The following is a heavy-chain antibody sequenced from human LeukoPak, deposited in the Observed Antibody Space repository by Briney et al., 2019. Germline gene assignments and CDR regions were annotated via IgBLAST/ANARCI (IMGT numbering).Heavy chain of an antibody. CDR1: GFTFSSYA. CDR3: ATQTGSEYYFDY. D-gene: IGHD1-1*01. CDR2: ISGSGGST. V-gene: IGHV3-23*01. J-gene: IGHJ4*02. Sequence: GGSLRLSCAASGFTFSSYAMSWVRQAPGKGLEWVSAISGSGGSTYYADSVKGRFTISRDNSKNTLYLQMNSLRAEDTAVYYCATQTGSEYYFDYWGQGTLVTVSS.